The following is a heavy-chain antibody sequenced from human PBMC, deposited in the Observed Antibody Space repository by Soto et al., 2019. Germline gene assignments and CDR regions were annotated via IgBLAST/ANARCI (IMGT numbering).Heavy chain of an antibody. D-gene: IGHD3-22*01. CDR2: IYPADSDT. CDR3: ARLRYYYDTSRAFDM. J-gene: IGHJ3*02. CDR1: GYSFSTQW. V-gene: IGHV5-51*01. Sequence: LGESLKISCKASGYSFSTQWIGWVRQMPGKGLEWMGIIYPADSDTRYNPSFQGQVTISADKSISTAYLQWSSLTASDTAMYYCARLRYYYDTSRAFDMWGQGTMVTVSS.